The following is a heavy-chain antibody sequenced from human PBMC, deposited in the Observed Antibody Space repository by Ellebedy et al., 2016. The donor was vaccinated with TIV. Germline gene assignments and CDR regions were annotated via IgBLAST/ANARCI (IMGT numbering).Heavy chain of an antibody. J-gene: IGHJ6*02. CDR3: ARDFKTDGGVRYYYYGMDV. Sequence: ASVKVSCKASGYTFTSYGISWVRQAPGQGLEWMGWISAYNGNTNYAQKLQGRVTMTTDTSTSTAYMELRSLRSDDTAVYYCARDFKTDGGVRYYYYGMDVWGQGTTVTVSS. D-gene: IGHD1-14*01. V-gene: IGHV1-18*04. CDR1: GYTFTSYG. CDR2: ISAYNGNT.